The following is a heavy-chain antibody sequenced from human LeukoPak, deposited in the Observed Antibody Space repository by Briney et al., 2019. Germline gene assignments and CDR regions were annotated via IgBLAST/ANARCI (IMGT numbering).Heavy chain of an antibody. V-gene: IGHV1-46*01. CDR1: GYTFTSYY. D-gene: IGHD3-22*01. CDR2: INPSGGST. J-gene: IGHJ4*02. Sequence: ASVKVSCKASGYTFTSYYMHWVRQAPGQGLEWMGIINPSGGSTSYAQKFQGRVTMTRDMSTSTVYMELSSLRAEDTAVYYCVRDLYRIAVVPHYFDYWGQGTLVTVSS. CDR3: VRDLYRIAVVPHYFDY.